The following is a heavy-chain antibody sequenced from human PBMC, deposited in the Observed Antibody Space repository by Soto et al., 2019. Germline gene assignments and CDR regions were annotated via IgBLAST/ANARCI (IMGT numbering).Heavy chain of an antibody. CDR2: IDYSGST. Sequence: PSETLSLTCTGSGGSIGTYFWNWIRQPPGKGLEWIGYIDYSGSTNSNPSLRSRVTISVDTSKTQFSLKLSSVTAADTAVYYCARGRRSSGRHDAFDIWGQGTMVTVSS. CDR1: GGSIGTYF. V-gene: IGHV4-59*01. D-gene: IGHD6-19*01. CDR3: ARGRRSSGRHDAFDI. J-gene: IGHJ3*02.